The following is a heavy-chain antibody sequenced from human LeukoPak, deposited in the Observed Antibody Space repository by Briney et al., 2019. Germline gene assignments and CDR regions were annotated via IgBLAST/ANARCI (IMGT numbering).Heavy chain of an antibody. CDR2: IDPSDSYT. CDR3: ARRDGSTYGFDF. V-gene: IGHV5-10-1*01. D-gene: IGHD5-18*01. J-gene: IGHJ4*02. CDR1: GYSFTSYW. Sequence: GESLKISCKGSGYSFTSYWISWVRQMPGKGLEWMGRIDPSDSYTDYSPSFQGHVTILADMSISTAYLQWSSLKASDTAMYYCARRDGSTYGFDFWGQGTLVTVSS.